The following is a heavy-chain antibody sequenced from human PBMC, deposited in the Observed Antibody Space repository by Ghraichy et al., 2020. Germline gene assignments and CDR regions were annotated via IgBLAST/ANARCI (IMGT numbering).Heavy chain of an antibody. Sequence: SETLSLTCTVSGGSISSSSSYWGWIRQPPGKGLEWIGSIYYSGSTYYNPSLKSRVTISVDTSKNPRSLKLSSVTAADTAVYYCASLDINKGIAAGGLQHWGQGTLVTVSS. CDR3: ASLDINKGIAAGGLQH. J-gene: IGHJ1*01. CDR2: IYYSGST. V-gene: IGHV4-39*01. D-gene: IGHD6-13*01. CDR1: GGSISSSSSY.